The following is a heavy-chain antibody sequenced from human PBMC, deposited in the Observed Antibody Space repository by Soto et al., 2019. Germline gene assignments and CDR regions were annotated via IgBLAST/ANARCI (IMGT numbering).Heavy chain of an antibody. CDR1: GDSVSNDNYY. D-gene: IGHD3-16*01. CDR3: ARSQRGRTAFTFDY. Sequence: PSETLSLTCAVSGDSVSNDNYYWSCIRQPPGKGLEWIGYIYYSGTTNYNSYLKSRLSLSVDMSKNQFSLKLASVTAADTAVYFCARSQRGRTAFTFDYWGQGALVTVSS. J-gene: IGHJ4*02. CDR2: IYYSGTT. V-gene: IGHV4-61*01.